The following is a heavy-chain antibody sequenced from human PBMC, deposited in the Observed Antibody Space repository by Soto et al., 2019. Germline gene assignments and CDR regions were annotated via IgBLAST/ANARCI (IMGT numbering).Heavy chain of an antibody. J-gene: IGHJ3*02. CDR1: GFTFCTYT. CDR3: ARSLADDAFDI. CDR2: IIGRGYTA. Sequence: PGGSLRLSCAPSGFTFCTYTMSWVRQAPGEGLEWVSAIIGRGYTAYYADSVKGRFTISRDNSKNTLYLQMNSLRVEDTAVYFCARSLADDAFDIWGHGTMVTVSS. D-gene: IGHD3-3*02. V-gene: IGHV3-23*01.